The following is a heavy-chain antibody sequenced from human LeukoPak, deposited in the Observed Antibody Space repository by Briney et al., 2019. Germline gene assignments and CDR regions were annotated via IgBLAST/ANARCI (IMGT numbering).Heavy chain of an antibody. J-gene: IGHJ5*02. CDR3: SKDLTSDFGGRFDP. V-gene: IGHV3-30*02. CDR2: IKFDGTYK. D-gene: IGHD4-23*01. CDR1: GFTFSNYG. Sequence: GGSLRLSCAAPGFTFSNYGMHWVRQAPGKGLEWVALIKFDGTYKYYADSVKGRFIISRDNSKSTLYLQMNSLRPQDTAVYYCSKDLTSDFGGRFDPWGQGTLVTVSS.